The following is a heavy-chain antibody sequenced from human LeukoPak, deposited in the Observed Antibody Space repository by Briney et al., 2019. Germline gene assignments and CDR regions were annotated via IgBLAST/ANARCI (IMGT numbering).Heavy chain of an antibody. J-gene: IGHJ3*02. Sequence: ASVTVSCKASGGTFSSYAISWVRQAPGQGLEWMGGIIPIFGTANYAQKFQGRVTITADESTSTAYMELSSLRSEDTAVYYCAREGAAHASDIWGQGTMVTVSS. D-gene: IGHD1-26*01. CDR2: IIPIFGTA. CDR3: AREGAAHASDI. V-gene: IGHV1-69*13. CDR1: GGTFSSYA.